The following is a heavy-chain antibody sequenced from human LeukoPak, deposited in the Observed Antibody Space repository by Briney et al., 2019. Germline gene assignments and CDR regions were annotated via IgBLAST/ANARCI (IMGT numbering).Heavy chain of an antibody. Sequence: GGSLRLSCAASGFTFSTSWMSWVRQAPGKGLEWVAKIKHDGNERYYVDSVKGRFTISRDNAKTSLYSQMNSLRDEDTAVYYCARGTGLGDWGQGALVIVSS. V-gene: IGHV3-7*01. D-gene: IGHD3-16*01. J-gene: IGHJ4*02. CDR1: GFTFSTSW. CDR2: IKHDGNER. CDR3: ARGTGLGD.